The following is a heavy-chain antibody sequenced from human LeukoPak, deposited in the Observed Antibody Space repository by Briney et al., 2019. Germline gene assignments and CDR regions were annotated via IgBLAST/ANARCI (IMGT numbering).Heavy chain of an antibody. J-gene: IGHJ4*02. V-gene: IGHV3-74*01. CDR2: MNSDGSST. CDR1: GFTFSSYW. CDR3: AMGPYYYDSSGYYY. D-gene: IGHD3-22*01. Sequence: GGSLRLSCAASGFTFSSYWMHWVRNAPGKGLVWVSLMNSDGSSTSYADSVKGRFTIYIENAKNTLNLQMNSLRAQDTAVYYCAMGPYYYDSSGYYYWGQGTLVTVSS.